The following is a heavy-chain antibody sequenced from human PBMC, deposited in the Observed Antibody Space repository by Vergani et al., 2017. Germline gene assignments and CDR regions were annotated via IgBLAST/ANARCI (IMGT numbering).Heavy chain of an antibody. V-gene: IGHV3-23*01. CDR2: ISGSGGST. Sequence: EVQLLESGGGLVQPGGSLRLSCAASGFTFSSYAMSWVRQAPGKGLEWVSAISGSGGSTYYADSVKGRFTISRDKSKNTMYLQMNSLRAEDTAVNYCAKQRARTPGRSGMDGGGQGSTVTVSS. J-gene: IGHJ6*02. CDR3: AKQRARTPGRSGMDG. CDR1: GFTFSSYA.